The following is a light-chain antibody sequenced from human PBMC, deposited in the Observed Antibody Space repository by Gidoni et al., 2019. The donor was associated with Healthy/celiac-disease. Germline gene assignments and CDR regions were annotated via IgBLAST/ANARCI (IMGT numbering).Light chain of an antibody. CDR3: QQYNNWPPST. J-gene: IGKJ5*01. CDR2: GAS. CDR1: QSVSSN. Sequence: EIVMTQSPATLSVSPGERATLSCRASQSVSSNLAWYQQKPGQAPRLLIYGASTRATGIPARFSGSGSGTECTLTISSLQSEDFAVYYCQQYNNWPPSTFGQXTRLEIK. V-gene: IGKV3-15*01.